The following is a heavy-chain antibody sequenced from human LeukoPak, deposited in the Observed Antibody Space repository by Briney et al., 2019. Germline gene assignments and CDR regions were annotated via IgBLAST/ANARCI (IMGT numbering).Heavy chain of an antibody. Sequence: GGSLRLSCAASGFTFSSHWMNWVRQAPGKGLEWVANIKQDGSEKYYVDSVKGRFTISRDDAKNSLYLQMNSLRAEDTAVYYCAKDAREDAFQHWGQGTLVTVSS. CDR1: GFTFSSHW. CDR2: IKQDGSEK. J-gene: IGHJ1*01. V-gene: IGHV3-7*03. CDR3: AKDAREDAFQH. D-gene: IGHD5-24*01.